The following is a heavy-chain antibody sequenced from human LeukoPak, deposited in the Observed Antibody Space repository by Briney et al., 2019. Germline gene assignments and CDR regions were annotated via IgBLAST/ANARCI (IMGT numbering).Heavy chain of an antibody. J-gene: IGHJ5*02. CDR3: ARGRGTAMVTSWFDP. D-gene: IGHD5-18*01. Sequence: SETLSLTCTVSGGSISSYYWSWIRQPAGKGLEWIGRIYYSGSTYYNPSLKSRVTISVDTSKNQFSLKLSSVTAADTAVYYCARGRGTAMVTSWFDPWGQGTLVTVSS. CDR1: GGSISSYY. V-gene: IGHV4-4*07. CDR2: IYYSGST.